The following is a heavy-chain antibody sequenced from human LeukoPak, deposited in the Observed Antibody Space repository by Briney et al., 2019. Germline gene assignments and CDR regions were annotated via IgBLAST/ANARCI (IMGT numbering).Heavy chain of an antibody. CDR1: GFTFDDYA. Sequence: QPGRSLRLSCAASGFTFDDYAMHWVRQAPGKGLEWVSGISWNSGSIGYADSVKGRFTISRDNAKNSLYLQMNSLRAEDTALYYCAKDNNYDILTGYLYFDYWGQGALVTVSS. J-gene: IGHJ4*02. D-gene: IGHD3-9*01. CDR3: AKDNNYDILTGYLYFDY. CDR2: ISWNSGSI. V-gene: IGHV3-9*01.